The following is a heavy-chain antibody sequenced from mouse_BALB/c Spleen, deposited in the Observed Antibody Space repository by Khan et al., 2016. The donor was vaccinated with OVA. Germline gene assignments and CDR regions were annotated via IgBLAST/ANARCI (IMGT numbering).Heavy chain of an antibody. CDR1: GYTFTTAG. V-gene: IGHV9-4*02. J-gene: IGHJ4*01. CDR2: INTHSGVP. CDR3: ARGGAAYYRNDGGAMEY. Sequence: QIQLVQSGPELKKPGETVRISCKASGYTFTTAGMQWVQKMPGKGLKWIGWINTHSGVPKYAEDFKGRFAFSLETSASTAYLQITDLKNEYTPTYFCARGGAAYYRNDGGAMEYWGQGTSVTVSS. D-gene: IGHD2-14*01.